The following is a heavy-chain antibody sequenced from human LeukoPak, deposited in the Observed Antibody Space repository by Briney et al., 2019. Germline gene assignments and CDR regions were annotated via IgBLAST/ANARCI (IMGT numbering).Heavy chain of an antibody. CDR2: IYYSGST. Sequence: PSETLSLTCTVSGGSIGSSSYYWGWIRQPPGKGLEWIGSIYYSGSTYYNPSLKSRVTISVDTSKNQFSLKLSSVTAADTAVYYCARQKGSTMIVVVIPTSIDYWGQGTLVTVSS. CDR3: ARQKGSTMIVVVIPTSIDY. V-gene: IGHV4-39*01. CDR1: GGSIGSSSYY. J-gene: IGHJ4*02. D-gene: IGHD3-22*01.